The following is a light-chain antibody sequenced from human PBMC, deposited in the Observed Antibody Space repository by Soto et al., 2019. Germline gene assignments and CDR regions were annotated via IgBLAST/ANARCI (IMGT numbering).Light chain of an antibody. V-gene: IGLV2-14*01. J-gene: IGLJ1*01. CDR2: DVS. Sequence: QSVLTQPASVSGSLGQSITISCTGTSSDVGGYNYVSWYQQHPGKAPKLMIYDVSDRPSGVSNRFSGSKSGNTASLTISGLQAEDEADYYCSSRTSTSTRVFGTGTKVTVL. CDR3: SSRTSTSTRV. CDR1: SSDVGGYNY.